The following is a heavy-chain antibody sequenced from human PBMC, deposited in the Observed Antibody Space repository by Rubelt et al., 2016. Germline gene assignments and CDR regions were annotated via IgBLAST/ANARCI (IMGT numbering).Heavy chain of an antibody. CDR3: ARSVNYYYYMDV. CDR2: INHSGST. J-gene: IGHJ6*03. Sequence: QVQLQESGPGLVMPSQVLSLICSVTGASINSGGHHWSWIRQPPGKGLEWIGEINHSGSTNYNPSLKSRVTISVDTSKNQCSLRLSSVTAAETAVYYCARSVNYYYYMDVWGKGTTVTVSS. V-gene: IGHV4-30-4*07. CDR1: GASINSGGHH.